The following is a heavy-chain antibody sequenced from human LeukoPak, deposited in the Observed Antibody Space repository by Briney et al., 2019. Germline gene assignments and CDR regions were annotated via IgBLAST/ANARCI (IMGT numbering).Heavy chain of an antibody. D-gene: IGHD6-19*01. J-gene: IGHJ4*02. CDR1: GFTFSSYS. CDR3: ALNRGSGWYFHY. Sequence: PGGSLRLSCAASGFTFSSYSMNWVRQAPGKGLEWVSSISSSSSYIYYADSVKGRFTISRDNSKNTLYLEVNSLRAEDTAVYYCALNRGSGWYFHYWGQGTLVTVSS. CDR2: ISSSSSYI. V-gene: IGHV3-21*01.